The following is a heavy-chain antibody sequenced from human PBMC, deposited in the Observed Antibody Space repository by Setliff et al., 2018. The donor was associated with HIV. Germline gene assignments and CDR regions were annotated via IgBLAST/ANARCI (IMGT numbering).Heavy chain of an antibody. D-gene: IGHD2-15*01. CDR3: ARGGTVLPPGAFDI. Sequence: SETLSLTCTVSGGSISSHYWSWIRQPPGKGLEWIGSIYYSGSTNYNPSLKSRVTISVDTSKNQFSLKLSSVTAADTAVYYWARGGTVLPPGAFDIWGQGTMVTVSS. CDR2: IYYSGST. J-gene: IGHJ3*02. CDR1: GGSISSHY. V-gene: IGHV4-59*11.